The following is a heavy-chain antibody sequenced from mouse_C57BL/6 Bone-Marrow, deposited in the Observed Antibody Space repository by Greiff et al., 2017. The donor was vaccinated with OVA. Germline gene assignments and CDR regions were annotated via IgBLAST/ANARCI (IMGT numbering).Heavy chain of an antibody. V-gene: IGHV2-2*01. Sequence: VKLVESGPGLVQPSQSLSITCTVSGFSLTSYGVHWVRQSPGKGLEWLGVIWSGGSTDYNAAFISRLSISKDNSKSQVFFKMNSLQADDTAIYYCARKDSSGYVTYWGQGTLVTVSA. CDR3: ARKDSSGYVTY. CDR2: IWSGGST. CDR1: GFSLTSYG. J-gene: IGHJ3*01. D-gene: IGHD3-2*02.